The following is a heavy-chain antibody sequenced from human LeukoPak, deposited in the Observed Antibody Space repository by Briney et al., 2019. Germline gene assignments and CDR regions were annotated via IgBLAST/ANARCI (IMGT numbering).Heavy chain of an antibody. Sequence: SETLSLTCAVYGGSFSGYYWSWIRQPPGKGLEWIGEINHSGSTNYNPSLKSRVTISVDTSKNQFSLKLSSVTAADTAVYFCARVKYYDSSGYYYFEYWGQGILVTVSS. J-gene: IGHJ4*02. D-gene: IGHD3-22*01. CDR2: INHSGST. CDR3: ARVKYYDSSGYYYFEY. V-gene: IGHV4-34*01. CDR1: GGSFSGYY.